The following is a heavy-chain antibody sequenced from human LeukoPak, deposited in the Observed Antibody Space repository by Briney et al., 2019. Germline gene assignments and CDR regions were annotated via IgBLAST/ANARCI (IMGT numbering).Heavy chain of an antibody. CDR3: AKLFVPAATGAYFDY. CDR2: ISGSGGST. V-gene: IGHV3-23*01. CDR1: GFTFSSYA. Sequence: GGSLRLSCAASGFTFSSYAMSWVRQAPGKGLEWVSAISGSGGSTYYADSVKGRFTISRDNSKNTLYLQKNSLRAEDTAVYYCAKLFVPAATGAYFDYWGQGTLVTVSS. J-gene: IGHJ4*02. D-gene: IGHD2-2*01.